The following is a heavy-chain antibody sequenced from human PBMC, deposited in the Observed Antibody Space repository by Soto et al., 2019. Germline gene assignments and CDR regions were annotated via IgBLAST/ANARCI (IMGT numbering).Heavy chain of an antibody. CDR1: GFTFSSYG. CDR2: ISYDGSNK. J-gene: IGHJ5*02. V-gene: IGHV3-30*18. CDR3: AKELNFDP. Sequence: GGSLRLSCAASGFTFSSYGMHWVRQAPGKGLEWVAVISYDGSNKYYADSVKGRFTISRDNSKNTLYLQMNSLRAEDTAVYYCAKELNFDPWGQGTLVTVSS.